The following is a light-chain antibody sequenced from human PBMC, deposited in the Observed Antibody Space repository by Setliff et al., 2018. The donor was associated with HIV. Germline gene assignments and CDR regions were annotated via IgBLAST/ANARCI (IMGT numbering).Light chain of an antibody. CDR1: SSDIGGYDY. J-gene: IGLJ1*01. CDR3: SSYSRSSTFGV. V-gene: IGLV2-14*03. Sequence: SALTQPASVSGSPGQSITISCTGTSSDIGGYDYVSWFQHHPGKAPKLMMSDVTKRPPGVSTRFSGSKSGNTASLTISGLQAEDEADYYCSSYSRSSTFGVFGTGTKVT. CDR2: DVT.